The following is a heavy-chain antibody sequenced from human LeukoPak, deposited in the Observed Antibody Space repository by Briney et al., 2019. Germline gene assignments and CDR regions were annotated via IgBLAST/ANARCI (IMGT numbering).Heavy chain of an antibody. D-gene: IGHD2-2*01. CDR2: IYSSGST. V-gene: IGHV4-4*07. CDR1: GGSISSYY. J-gene: IGHJ6*03. Sequence: SETLSLTCTVSGGSISSYYWNWIRQPAEKGLEWIGRIYSSGSTNYNPSLKSRVTVSLDTSKNHLSLKLSSVTAAATAVYYCARSRYGSTSTNYYMDVGGKGPTVPVSS. CDR3: ARSRYGSTSTNYYMDV.